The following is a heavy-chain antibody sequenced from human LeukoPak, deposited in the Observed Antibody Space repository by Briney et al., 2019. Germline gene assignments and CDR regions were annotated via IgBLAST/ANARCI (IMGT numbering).Heavy chain of an antibody. CDR3: AKQEAVADTTNWFDP. J-gene: IGHJ5*02. CDR1: GFTFSTYA. V-gene: IGHV3-23*01. Sequence: GGSLRLSCAASGFTFSTYAMSWVRQAPGKGLEWVSGISGSGGSTYYADSVKGRFTISRDNSKNTLYLQMNSLRAEDTTVYYCAKQEAVADTTNWFDPWGQGTLVTVSS. CDR2: ISGSGGST. D-gene: IGHD6-19*01.